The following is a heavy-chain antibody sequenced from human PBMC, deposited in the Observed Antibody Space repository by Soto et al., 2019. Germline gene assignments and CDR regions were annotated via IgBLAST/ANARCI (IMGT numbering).Heavy chain of an antibody. V-gene: IGHV1-18*01. CDR1: GYTFTSYG. Sequence: QVQLVQSGAEVKKPGASVKVSCKASGYTFTSYGISWVRQAPGQGLEWMGWISAYNGNTNYAQKLQGRVTMTTDTSTSTAYMELRSLRSDDTAVYYCARDSYSSSWYVGNYYYYMDVWGKGTPVTVSS. J-gene: IGHJ6*03. CDR3: ARDSYSSSWYVGNYYYYMDV. CDR2: ISAYNGNT. D-gene: IGHD6-13*01.